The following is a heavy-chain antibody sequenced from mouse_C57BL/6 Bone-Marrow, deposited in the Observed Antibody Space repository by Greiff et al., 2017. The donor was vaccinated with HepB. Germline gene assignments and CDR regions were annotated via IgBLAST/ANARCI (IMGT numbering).Heavy chain of an antibody. CDR3: ARYGSTFFDY. Sequence: QVQLQQPGAELVKPGASVKLSCKASGYTFTSYWMQWVKQRPGQGLEWIGMIHPNSGSTNYNEKFKSKATLTVDKSSSTAYMQLSSLTSEDSAVYYCARYGSTFFDYWGQGTTLTVSS. CDR1: GYTFTSYW. V-gene: IGHV1-64*01. D-gene: IGHD1-1*01. J-gene: IGHJ2*01. CDR2: IHPNSGST.